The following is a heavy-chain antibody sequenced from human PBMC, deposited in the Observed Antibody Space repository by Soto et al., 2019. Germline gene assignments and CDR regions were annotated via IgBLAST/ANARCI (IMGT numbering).Heavy chain of an antibody. CDR2: ISYDGSNK. V-gene: IGHV3-30*18. J-gene: IGHJ5*02. D-gene: IGHD3-9*01. CDR3: AKDLPWGVRYFDWLLSP. Sequence: QVQLVESGGGVVQPGRSLRLSCAASGFTFSSYGMHWVRQAPGKGLEWVAVISYDGSNKYYADSVKGRFTISRDNSKNTLYLQMNSLRAEDTAVYYCAKDLPWGVRYFDWLLSPWGQGTLVTVSS. CDR1: GFTFSSYG.